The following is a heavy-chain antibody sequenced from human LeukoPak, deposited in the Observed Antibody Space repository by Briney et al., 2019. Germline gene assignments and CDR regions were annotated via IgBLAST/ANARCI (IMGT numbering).Heavy chain of an antibody. V-gene: IGHV3-21*01. CDR2: ISSSGSNT. Sequence: PGGSLRLSCAASGFTVSSNYMSWVRQAPGKGMEWVSAISSSGSNTYYADSVKGRFTISRDKRKNSLYQQMTSLRAEDTAVYYWAKVIMAASRSYDFDYWGQGTLVTVSS. D-gene: IGHD1-26*01. CDR1: GFTVSSNY. J-gene: IGHJ4*02. CDR3: AKVIMAASRSYDFDY.